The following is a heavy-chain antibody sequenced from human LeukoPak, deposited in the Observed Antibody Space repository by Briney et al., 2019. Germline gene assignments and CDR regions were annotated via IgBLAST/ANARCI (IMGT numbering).Heavy chain of an antibody. CDR3: ATDPISSRLRTS. CDR1: GDSISSYY. J-gene: IGHJ5*02. Sequence: PSETLSLTCTVSGDSISSYYWSWIRQPPGQGLEWIGYIYYSGSTKYNPSLKSRVTMSVDTSKNQFSLKLRSVTAADTAVYYCATDPISSRLRTSWGQGTLVTVSS. D-gene: IGHD3-16*01. V-gene: IGHV4-59*01. CDR2: IYYSGST.